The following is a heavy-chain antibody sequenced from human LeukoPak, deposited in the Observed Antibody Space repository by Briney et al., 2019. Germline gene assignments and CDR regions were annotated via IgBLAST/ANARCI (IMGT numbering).Heavy chain of an antibody. Sequence: GASVKVSCEAPGYTFTSYGISWVRQAPGQGLEWMGWISAYNGNTNYAQKLQGRVTMTTDTSTSTAYMELRSLRSDDTAVYYCARVDTAMELTDYWGQGTLVTVSS. D-gene: IGHD5-18*01. J-gene: IGHJ4*02. CDR2: ISAYNGNT. CDR3: ARVDTAMELTDY. V-gene: IGHV1-18*01. CDR1: GYTFTSYG.